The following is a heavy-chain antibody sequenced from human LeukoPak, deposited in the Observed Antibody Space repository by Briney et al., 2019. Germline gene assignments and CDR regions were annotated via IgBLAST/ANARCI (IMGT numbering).Heavy chain of an antibody. CDR1: GFTFSSHA. Sequence: GGSLRLSCAASGFTFSSHAVSWVRQAPAKGLEWVSAISGSGGYTYYADPVKGRFTISRDNSKNMVYLQMNSLSTEDTALYYCAKTTTGYSSGRYPGWPVDYWGRGTLVTVSS. CDR3: AKTTTGYSSGRYPGWPVDY. CDR2: ISGSGGYT. D-gene: IGHD6-19*01. J-gene: IGHJ4*02. V-gene: IGHV3-23*01.